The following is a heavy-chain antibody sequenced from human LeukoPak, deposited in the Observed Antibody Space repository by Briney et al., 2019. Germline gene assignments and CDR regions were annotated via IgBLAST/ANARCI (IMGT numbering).Heavy chain of an antibody. V-gene: IGHV4-59*08. CDR2: IYYSGST. CDR3: ARTLEGYDSSAYYTDY. J-gene: IGHJ4*02. D-gene: IGHD3-22*01. CDR1: GGSLISYY. Sequence: SETLSLTCTVSGGSLISYYWSWLRQPPGKGLEWIGYIYYSGSTNYNSSLKSRVTISVDTSKNQFSLKLSSVTAADTAVYYCARTLEGYDSSAYYTDYWGQGTLVTVSS.